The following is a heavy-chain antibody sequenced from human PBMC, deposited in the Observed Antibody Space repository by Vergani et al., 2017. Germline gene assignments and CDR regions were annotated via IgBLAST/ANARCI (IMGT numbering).Heavy chain of an antibody. Sequence: EVQLVESGGGLVPPGRSLRLSCAASGFSFGDYAMTWVRQAPGKGLEWVSAISGSGGSTYYADSVKGRFTISRDNSKNTLYLQMNSLRAEDTAVYYCAKDLSGYWGQGTLVTVSS. J-gene: IGHJ4*02. CDR1: GFSFGDYA. CDR3: AKDLSGY. D-gene: IGHD2/OR15-2a*01. CDR2: ISGSGGST. V-gene: IGHV3-23*04.